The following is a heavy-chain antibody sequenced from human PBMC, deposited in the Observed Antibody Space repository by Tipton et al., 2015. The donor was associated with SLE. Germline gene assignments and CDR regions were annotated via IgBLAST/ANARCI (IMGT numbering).Heavy chain of an antibody. J-gene: IGHJ4*02. CDR2: ISGTGGSI. CDR1: GFTFSNYA. CDR3: AKAIAVAGPFDF. D-gene: IGHD6-19*01. Sequence: GSLRLSCAASGFTFSNYAMHWVRQAPGKGLEWVSGISGTGGSIYYADSVKGRFTISRDNSKNTLYLQMNALRAEDTAVYYCAKAIAVAGPFDFWGQGTLVTVSS. V-gene: IGHV3-23*01.